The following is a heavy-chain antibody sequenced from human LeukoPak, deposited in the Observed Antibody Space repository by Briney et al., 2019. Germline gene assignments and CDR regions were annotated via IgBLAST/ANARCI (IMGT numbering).Heavy chain of an antibody. Sequence: GGSLRLSCAASGFTFSDYYMSWIRQAPGKGLEWVSYISSSGSTIYYADSVKGRFTISRDNAKNSPYLQMNSLRAEDTAVYYCARAAVVAASPIYYYYYGMDVWGQGTTVTVSS. CDR2: ISSSGSTI. D-gene: IGHD2-15*01. V-gene: IGHV3-11*01. CDR1: GFTFSDYY. CDR3: ARAAVVAASPIYYYYYGMDV. J-gene: IGHJ6*02.